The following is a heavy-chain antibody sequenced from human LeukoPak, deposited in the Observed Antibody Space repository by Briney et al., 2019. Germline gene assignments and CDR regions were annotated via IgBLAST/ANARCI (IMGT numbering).Heavy chain of an antibody. V-gene: IGHV4-39*01. CDR1: GGSISSSSYY. J-gene: IGHJ4*02. CDR3: ARQGVTMVRGVIVY. Sequence: SETLSLTCTVSGGSISSSSYYWGLIRHPPGKGLEWIGSIYYSGSTYYNPSLKSRVTISVDTSKNQFSLKLSSVTAADTAVYYCARQGVTMVRGVIVYWGQGTLVTVSS. D-gene: IGHD3-10*01. CDR2: IYYSGST.